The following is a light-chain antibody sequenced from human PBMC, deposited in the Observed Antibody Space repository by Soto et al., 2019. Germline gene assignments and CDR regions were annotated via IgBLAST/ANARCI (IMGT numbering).Light chain of an antibody. CDR2: GAS. J-gene: IGKJ2*01. CDR3: QRYGGSPPFT. Sequence: EIVLTQSPGTLSLSPGETATLSCRASQRVSNSYLAWYQKKPGQAPRLLIYGASSRAAGIPDRFSGSGSGTDFTLTISRLEPEDFVVNFCQRYGGSPPFTFGQGTKVEI. V-gene: IGKV3-20*01. CDR1: QRVSNSY.